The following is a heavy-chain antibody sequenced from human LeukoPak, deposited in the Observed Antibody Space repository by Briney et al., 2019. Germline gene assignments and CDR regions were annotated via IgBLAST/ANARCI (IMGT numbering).Heavy chain of an antibody. Sequence: SDTLSLTCTVSGGSISSSSLLWAWIRQPPGKGLEWIGSNYYSGSPYYNSSLKSRATISVDTSKNQCSLKLSAVTAADTAVYYCARLPERPRAGYWGQGTLVSVSS. V-gene: IGHV4-39*01. CDR1: GGSISSSSLL. CDR2: NYYSGSP. CDR3: ARLPERPRAGY. J-gene: IGHJ4*02. D-gene: IGHD1-1*01.